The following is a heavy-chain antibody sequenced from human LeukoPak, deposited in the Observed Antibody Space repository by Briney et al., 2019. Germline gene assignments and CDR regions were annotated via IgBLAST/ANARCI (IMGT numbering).Heavy chain of an antibody. CDR2: INHNGGST. J-gene: IGHJ4*02. V-gene: IGHV1-46*01. CDR1: GYTFTIYY. CDR3: ARDGETTVTTFPFDY. Sequence: ASVTVSFKASGYTFTIYYMHWVRQAPGQGREWMGIINHNGGSTSYAQKLQGRVTMTRDTSTSTVYMELSSLRSEDTAVYYCARDGETTVTTFPFDYWGQGTLVTVSS. D-gene: IGHD4-17*01.